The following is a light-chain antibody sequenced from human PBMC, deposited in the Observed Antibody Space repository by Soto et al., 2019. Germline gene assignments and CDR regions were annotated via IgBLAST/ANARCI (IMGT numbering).Light chain of an antibody. CDR2: GAS. J-gene: IGKJ1*01. V-gene: IGKV3-20*01. Sequence: EIVLTQSPGALSLSPGDRATLSCRASQSFSSTYLAWYQQKPGQAPRLLIYGASSRATGIPDRFSGSGSGTDFTLTISRLEPEDCAVYYCQLYVDSPPRWTFGQGTKVDIK. CDR3: QLYVDSPPRWT. CDR1: QSFSSTY.